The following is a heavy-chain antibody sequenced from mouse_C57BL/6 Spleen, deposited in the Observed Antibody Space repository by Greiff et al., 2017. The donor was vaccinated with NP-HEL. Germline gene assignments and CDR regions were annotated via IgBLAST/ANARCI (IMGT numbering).Heavy chain of an antibody. CDR2: IWSGGST. D-gene: IGHD1-1*01. J-gene: IGHJ2*01. V-gene: IGHV2-2*01. Sequence: VQVVESGPGLVQPSQSLSIPCTVSGFSLTSYGVHWVRQSPGKGLEWLGVIWSGGSTDYNAAFISRLSISKDNSKSQVFFKMNSLQADDTAIYYCAREGYGSVYYFDYWGQGTTLTVSS. CDR3: AREGYGSVYYFDY. CDR1: GFSLTSYG.